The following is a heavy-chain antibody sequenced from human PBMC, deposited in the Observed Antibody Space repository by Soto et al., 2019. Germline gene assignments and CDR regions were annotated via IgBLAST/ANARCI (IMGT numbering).Heavy chain of an antibody. CDR1: VYTFTGYY. V-gene: IGHV1-2*04. CDR3: ARTMNWFDP. D-gene: IGHD3-3*01. Sequence: ASVKVSCKASVYTFTGYYMHWVRQAPGQGLEWMGWINPNSGGTNYAQKFQGWVTMTRDTSTSTAYMELRSLRSDDTAVYYCARTMNWFDPWGQGTLVTVSS. J-gene: IGHJ5*02. CDR2: INPNSGGT.